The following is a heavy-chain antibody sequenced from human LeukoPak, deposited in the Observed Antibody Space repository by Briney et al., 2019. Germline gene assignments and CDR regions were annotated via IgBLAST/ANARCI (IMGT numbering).Heavy chain of an antibody. D-gene: IGHD1-20*01. Sequence: SETLSLTCTVSGGSISSSSYYWGWIRQPPGKGLEWIGSIYYSGSTYYNPSLKSRVTISVDTSKNQFSLKLSSVTAADTAVYYCARGLTGTYYYYYMDVWGKGTTVTVSS. CDR1: GGSISSSSYY. J-gene: IGHJ6*03. CDR2: IYYSGST. V-gene: IGHV4-39*07. CDR3: ARGLTGTYYYYYMDV.